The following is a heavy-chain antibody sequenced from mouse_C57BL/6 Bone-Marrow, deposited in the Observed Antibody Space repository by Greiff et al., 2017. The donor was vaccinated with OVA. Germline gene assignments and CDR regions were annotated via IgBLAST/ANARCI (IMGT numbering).Heavy chain of an antibody. V-gene: IGHV1-63*01. CDR3: AREYYGTFDY. D-gene: IGHD1-1*01. CDR2: IYPGGGYT. Sequence: QVQLQQSGAELVRPGPSVKMSCKASGYTFTNYWIGWAQQRPGHGLEWIGDIYPGGGYTTYNEKFKGKATLTADKSSSTAYMQFSSLTSEDSASNYSAREYYGTFDYWGQGTTLTVAS. CDR1: GYTFTNYW. J-gene: IGHJ2*01.